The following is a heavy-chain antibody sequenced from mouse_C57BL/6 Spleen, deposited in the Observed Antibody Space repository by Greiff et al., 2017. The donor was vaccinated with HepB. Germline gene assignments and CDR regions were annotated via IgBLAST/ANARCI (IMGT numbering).Heavy chain of an antibody. Sequence: QVQLQQSGPELVKPGASVKISCKASGYAFSSSWMNWVKQRPGKGLEWIGRIHPGDGDTNYNGKFKGKATLTADKSSSTAYMQLSSLTSEDSAVYFWARSGYYGSSYWYFDVWGTGTTVTVSS. CDR3: ARSGYYGSSYWYFDV. J-gene: IGHJ1*03. V-gene: IGHV1-82*01. CDR2: IHPGDGDT. D-gene: IGHD1-1*01. CDR1: GYAFSSSW.